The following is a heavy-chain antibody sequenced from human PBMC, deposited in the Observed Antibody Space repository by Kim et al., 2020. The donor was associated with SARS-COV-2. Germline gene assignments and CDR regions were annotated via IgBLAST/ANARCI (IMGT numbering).Heavy chain of an antibody. J-gene: IGHJ4*02. CDR2: SDN. Sequence: SDNYYVDSVTGPFTISRHNAKNSLYLQMNSLRAEDTAVYYCAAGGDFDYWGQGTLVTVSS. CDR3: AAGGDFDY. V-gene: IGHV3-7*03. D-gene: IGHD3-10*01.